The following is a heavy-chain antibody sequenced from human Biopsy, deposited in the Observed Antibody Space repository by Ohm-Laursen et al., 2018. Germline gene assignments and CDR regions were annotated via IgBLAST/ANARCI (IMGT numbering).Heavy chain of an antibody. J-gene: IGHJ6*02. Sequence: ASVKVSRKVSGYSFTKYYINWVRQAPGQGLEWMGIINPTGGTTSYAEEFQGRVTLTRDTSTGTVYLELNSLIYEDTALYYCARDETGSSVFGPYYYGMDVWGQGTTVTVSS. D-gene: IGHD3-9*01. V-gene: IGHV1-46*01. CDR1: GYSFTKYY. CDR3: ARDETGSSVFGPYYYGMDV. CDR2: INPTGGTT.